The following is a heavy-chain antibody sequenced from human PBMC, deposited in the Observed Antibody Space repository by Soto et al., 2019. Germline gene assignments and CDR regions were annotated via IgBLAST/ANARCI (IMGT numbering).Heavy chain of an antibody. J-gene: IGHJ4*02. D-gene: IGHD3-3*01. Sequence: SETLSLTCTVSGGSISSSSYYWGWIRQPPGKGLEWIGSIYYSGSTYYNPSLKSRVTISVDTSKNQFSLKLSSVTAADTAVYYCARGITIFGVVTHHDWFDYWGQGTLVTVSS. CDR2: IYYSGST. CDR1: GGSISSSSYY. V-gene: IGHV4-39*07. CDR3: ARGITIFGVVTHHDWFDY.